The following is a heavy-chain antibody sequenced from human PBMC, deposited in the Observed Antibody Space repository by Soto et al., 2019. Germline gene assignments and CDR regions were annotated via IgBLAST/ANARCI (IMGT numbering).Heavy chain of an antibody. CDR2: INHSGST. V-gene: IGHV4-34*01. J-gene: IGHJ4*02. Sequence: PSETLSLTCAVYGGSFSGYYWSWIRQPPGKGLEWIGEINHSGSTNYNPSLKSRVTISVDTSKNQFSLKLSSVTAADTAVYYCARGRSIAEAGVPVEYWGQATLV. D-gene: IGHD6-13*01. CDR3: ARGRSIAEAGVPVEY. CDR1: GGSFSGYY.